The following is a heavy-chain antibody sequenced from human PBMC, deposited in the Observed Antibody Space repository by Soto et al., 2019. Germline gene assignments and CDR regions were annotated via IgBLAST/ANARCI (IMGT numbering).Heavy chain of an antibody. CDR1: GGTFSSYA. CDR3: ARDPYYYDSSGRNYYGMDV. V-gene: IGHV1-69*01. J-gene: IGHJ6*02. CDR2: IIPIFGTA. Sequence: QVQLVQSGAEVKKPGSSVKVSCKASGGTFSSYAISWVRQAPGQGLEWMGGIIPIFGTANYAQKFQGRVTITADESTSTAYMGLSSLRSEDTAVYYCARDPYYYDSSGRNYYGMDVWGQGTTVTVSS. D-gene: IGHD3-22*01.